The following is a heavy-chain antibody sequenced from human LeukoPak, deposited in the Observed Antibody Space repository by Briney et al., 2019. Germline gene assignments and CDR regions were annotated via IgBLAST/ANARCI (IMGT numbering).Heavy chain of an antibody. Sequence: GRSLRLSCAASGFTFSSYGMHWVRQAPGKGLEWVAVIWYDGSNKYYADSVKGRFTISRDNSKSTLYLQMNSLRAEDTAVYYCTRDYYYDSSGYSDEDWFDPWGQGTLVTVSS. V-gene: IGHV3-33*01. CDR3: TRDYYYDSSGYSDEDWFDP. CDR2: IWYDGSNK. D-gene: IGHD3-22*01. CDR1: GFTFSSYG. J-gene: IGHJ5*02.